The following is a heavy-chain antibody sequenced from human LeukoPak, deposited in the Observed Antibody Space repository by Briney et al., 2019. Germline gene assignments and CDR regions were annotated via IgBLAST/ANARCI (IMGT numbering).Heavy chain of an antibody. CDR2: IYYSGST. Sequence: SETLSLTCTVSGGSISSGGYYWSWIRQHPGKGLEGIGYIYYSGSTYYNPSLKSRVTISVDTSKNQFSLKLSSVTAADTAVYYCARAFLRYSYGYLLDYWGQGTLVTVSS. V-gene: IGHV4-31*03. D-gene: IGHD5-18*01. J-gene: IGHJ4*02. CDR3: ARAFLRYSYGYLLDY. CDR1: GGSISSGGYY.